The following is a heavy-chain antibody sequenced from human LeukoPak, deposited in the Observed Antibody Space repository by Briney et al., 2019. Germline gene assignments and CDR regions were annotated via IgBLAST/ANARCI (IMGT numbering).Heavy chain of an antibody. J-gene: IGHJ3*02. V-gene: IGHV3-23*01. D-gene: IGHD3-10*01. CDR3: VKEHVDRAFTRSFEI. CDR1: GFTFSTNP. Sequence: QPGGSLRLSCAASGFTFSTNPMRWVRQAPGKGLEWVSAISPDNTYYADSVEGRLTISRDDSKNTVYLQMNSPRAEDTARYYCVKEHVDRAFTRSFEIWGQGTVVTVSS. CDR2: ISPDNT.